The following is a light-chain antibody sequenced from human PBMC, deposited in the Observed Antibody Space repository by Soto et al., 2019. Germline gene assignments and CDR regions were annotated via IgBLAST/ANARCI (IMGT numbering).Light chain of an antibody. CDR1: NSDVGRYNS. V-gene: IGLV2-11*01. Sequence: QSVLTQPHSVSGSPGQAVTISCTGTNSDVGRYNSVSWYQQLPGKAPKIIISAVRQRPSGVPDRFSGSKSGNTASLTISGLQADYEVDYFCFSYTANDNWVFGGGTKVTVL. CDR3: FSYTANDNWV. CDR2: AVR. J-gene: IGLJ3*02.